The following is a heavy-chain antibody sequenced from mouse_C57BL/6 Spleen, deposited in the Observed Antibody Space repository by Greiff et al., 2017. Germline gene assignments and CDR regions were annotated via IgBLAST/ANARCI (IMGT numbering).Heavy chain of an antibody. V-gene: IGHV1-15*01. J-gene: IGHJ2*01. CDR2: IDPETGGT. CDR3: TRARKLRGFDY. Sequence: QVQLQQSGAELVRPGASVTLSCKASGYTFTDYEMHWVKQTPVHGLEWIGAIDPETGGTAYNQKFKGKAILTSDKSSSTAYMELRSLTSEDSAVYYCTRARKLRGFDYWGQGTTLTVAS. D-gene: IGHD1-1*01. CDR1: GYTFTDYE.